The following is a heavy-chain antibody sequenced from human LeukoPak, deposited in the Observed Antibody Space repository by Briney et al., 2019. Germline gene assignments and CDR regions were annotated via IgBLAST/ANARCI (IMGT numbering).Heavy chain of an antibody. V-gene: IGHV1-2*02. CDR3: ARDTAVGIPGY. CDR2: INPNSGGT. CDR1: GYTFTGYY. Sequence: GASVTVSCKASGYTFTGYYMHWVRQAPGQGLEWMGWINPNSGGTDYAQKFQGRVTMTRDTSISTAYMELSRLTSDDTAVYYCARDTAVGIPGYWGQGTLVTVSS. D-gene: IGHD1-26*01. J-gene: IGHJ4*02.